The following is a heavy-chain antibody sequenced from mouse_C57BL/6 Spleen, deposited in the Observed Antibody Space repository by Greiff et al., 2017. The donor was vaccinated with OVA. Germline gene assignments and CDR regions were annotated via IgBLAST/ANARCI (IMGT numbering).Heavy chain of an antibody. CDR2: IYPGDGDT. CDR1: GYAFSSSW. D-gene: IGHD1-1*01. J-gene: IGHJ1*03. CDR3: ASSPYYYGSSLWDCDV. Sequence: VKLMESGPELVKPGASVKISCKASGYAFSSSWMNWVKQRPGKGLEWIGRIYPGDGDTNYNGKFKGQAPLTADKSSSTAYLQLSSLTSEDSAVYYCASSPYYYGSSLWDCDVWGTGTTVTVSS. V-gene: IGHV1-82*01.